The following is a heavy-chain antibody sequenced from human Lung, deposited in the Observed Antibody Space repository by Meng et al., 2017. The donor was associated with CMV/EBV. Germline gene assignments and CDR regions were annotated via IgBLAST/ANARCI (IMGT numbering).Heavy chain of an antibody. D-gene: IGHD4/OR15-4a*01. J-gene: IGHJ4*02. V-gene: IGHV3-74*01. CDR2: IINDGSVT. Sequence: CAASGFSFSSYWMHWVRQAPGKGLVWVSRIINDGSVTGHADSVKGRLTISRDNAKNTLYLQMNSLRAEDTAVYFCASQWMVRGFLDYWGQGTLVTVSS. CDR3: ASQWMVRGFLDY. CDR1: GFSFSSYW.